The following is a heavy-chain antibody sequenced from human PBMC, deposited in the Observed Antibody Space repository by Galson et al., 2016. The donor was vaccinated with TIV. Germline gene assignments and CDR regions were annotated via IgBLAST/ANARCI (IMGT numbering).Heavy chain of an antibody. J-gene: IGHJ3*02. CDR1: GFTFNTYK. D-gene: IGHD3-16*01. Sequence: SLRLSCAASGFTFNTYKMNWVRQAPGKGLEWISSISSRGTYTHYADSVKGRVTISRDNANNSLYLQMNSVRAEDTAVYYCARDGARIGAHSAFDIWGQGTMVTVSS. V-gene: IGHV3-21*06. CDR2: ISSRGTYT. CDR3: ARDGARIGAHSAFDI.